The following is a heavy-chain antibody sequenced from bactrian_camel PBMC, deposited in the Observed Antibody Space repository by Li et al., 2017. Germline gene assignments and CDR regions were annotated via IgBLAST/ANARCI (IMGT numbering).Heavy chain of an antibody. CDR2: LSPSGDSP. V-gene: IGHV3S1*01. CDR3: VRGPLTGDDSY. CDR1: GFSFSTYC. Sequence: VQLVESGGGLVQPGGSLRLSCAASGFSFSTYCFYWVRQAPGRGLEWVSSLSPSGDSPSYPDSVKGRFTVSRDNAKNTMYLQMNSLRPDDTAVYYCVRGPLTGDDSYWGQGTQVTVS. J-gene: IGHJ4*01. D-gene: IGHD8*01.